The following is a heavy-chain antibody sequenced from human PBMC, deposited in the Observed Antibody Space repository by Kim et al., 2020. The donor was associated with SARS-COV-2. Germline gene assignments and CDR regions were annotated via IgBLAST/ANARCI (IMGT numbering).Heavy chain of an antibody. J-gene: IGHJ4*02. D-gene: IGHD5-18*01. CDR3: AHRPGAMVLGYFDY. V-gene: IGHV2-5*01. Sequence: SPSLKSRLTITKDTSKNQVVLTMTNMDPVDTATYYCAHRPGAMVLGYFDYWGQGTLVTVSS.